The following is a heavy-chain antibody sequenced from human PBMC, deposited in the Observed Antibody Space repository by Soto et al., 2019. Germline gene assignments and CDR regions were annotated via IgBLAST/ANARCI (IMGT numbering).Heavy chain of an antibody. D-gene: IGHD2-2*01. J-gene: IGHJ6*02. CDR2: IIPIFDTA. CDR3: ARHDCISTSCYYYYYYSMDV. V-gene: IGHV1-69*12. CDR1: GGTFSSYA. Sequence: QVQLVQSGAEVKKPGSSVKVSCKTSGGTFSSYAISWVRQAPGQGLEWMGGIIPIFDTANCAQKFQGRVTITADAATGTAYMELSSLRSEHTAVYYGARHDCISTSCYYYYYYSMDVWGQGTTVTVS.